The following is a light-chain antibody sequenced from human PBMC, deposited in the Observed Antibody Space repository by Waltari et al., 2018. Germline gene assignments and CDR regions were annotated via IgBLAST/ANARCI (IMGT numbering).Light chain of an antibody. CDR1: HSVSNY. V-gene: IGKV3-11*01. CDR3: QQRSNWPPPIT. Sequence: EIVLTQSPATLSLSPGETATLSCRASHSVSNYLAWYQQKPGQAPRLLIYDASNRATGIPARFSGSGSGTDFTLTIGSLEPEDFAVYYRQQRSNWPPPITFGQGTRLEIK. CDR2: DAS. J-gene: IGKJ5*01.